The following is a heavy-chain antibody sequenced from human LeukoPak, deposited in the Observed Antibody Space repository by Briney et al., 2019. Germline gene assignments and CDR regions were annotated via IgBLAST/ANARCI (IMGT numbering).Heavy chain of an antibody. V-gene: IGHV3-33*06. CDR3: AKDRRVRGYHWFGP. Sequence: PGGSLRLSCAASGFTFSSYGMHWVRQAPGKGLEWVAVIWYDGSNKYYADSVKGRFTISRDNSKNTLYLQMNSLGAEDTAVYYCAKDRRVRGYHWFGPWGQGTLVTVSS. CDR2: IWYDGSNK. D-gene: IGHD3-10*01. CDR1: GFTFSSYG. J-gene: IGHJ5*02.